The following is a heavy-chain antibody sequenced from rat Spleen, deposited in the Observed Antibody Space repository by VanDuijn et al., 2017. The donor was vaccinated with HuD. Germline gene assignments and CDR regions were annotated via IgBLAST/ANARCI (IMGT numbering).Heavy chain of an antibody. D-gene: IGHD1-4*01. CDR3: ARRGYNSYFDY. CDR1: GFTFSDYY. Sequence: EVQLVESGGGLVQPGRSLKLSCAASGFTFSDYYMAWVRQAPKKGLEWVASISYEGSSTYYGDSVKGRFTISRDNAKTTLYLQMNSLRSEDTATYYGARRGYNSYFDYWGQGVMVTVSS. J-gene: IGHJ2*01. V-gene: IGHV5-22*01. CDR2: ISYEGSST.